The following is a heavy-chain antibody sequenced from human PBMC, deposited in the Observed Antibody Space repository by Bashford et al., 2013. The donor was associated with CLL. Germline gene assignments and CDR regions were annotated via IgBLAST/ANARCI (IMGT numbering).Heavy chain of an antibody. V-gene: IGHV4-39*01. Sequence: SETLSLTCTVSGYSISSDSHYWGWIRQSPGKGLECIGTVYFTGTTYYNPSVNSRVTISVDTSRNQFSLTLTSVAAADTAVYYCARQEASDAFDIWGQGTTVTVSS. CDR3: ARQEASDAFDI. CDR2: VYFTGTT. CDR1: GYSISSDSHY. J-gene: IGHJ3*02.